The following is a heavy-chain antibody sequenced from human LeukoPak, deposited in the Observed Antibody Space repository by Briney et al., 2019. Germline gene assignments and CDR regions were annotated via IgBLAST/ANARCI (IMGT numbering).Heavy chain of an antibody. Sequence: PGGSLRLSCAASGFTFTTYWMSWVRQTPGKGLEWVANIKEDGSKIYYVDSVKGRFTISRDNAKNSLYLQMNSLRAEDTAVYYCARESTVAGTIFDFWGQGTLVTVSS. CDR3: ARESTVAGTIFDF. CDR1: GFTFTTYW. J-gene: IGHJ4*02. V-gene: IGHV3-7*04. D-gene: IGHD6-19*01. CDR2: IKEDGSKI.